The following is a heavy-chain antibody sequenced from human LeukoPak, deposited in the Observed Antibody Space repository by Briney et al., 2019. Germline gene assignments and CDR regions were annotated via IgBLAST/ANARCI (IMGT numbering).Heavy chain of an antibody. CDR1: GASISSGTYY. D-gene: IGHD2-2*03. Sequence: SETLSLTCTVSGASISSGTYYWGWTRQPPGKGLEWIGSISSGGRTFYKPSLKSRVTISVDTSKNEVSLKLTSVTAADTAVYYCARHGYCSSTSCYEFSFDYWGQGTLVTVSS. CDR2: ISSGGRT. CDR3: ARHGYCSSTSCYEFSFDY. V-gene: IGHV4-39*01. J-gene: IGHJ4*02.